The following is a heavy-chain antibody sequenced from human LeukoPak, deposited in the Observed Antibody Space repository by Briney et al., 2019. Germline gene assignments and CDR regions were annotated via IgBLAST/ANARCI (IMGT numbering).Heavy chain of an antibody. CDR1: GFTFSDSY. V-gene: IGHV3-11*01. CDR2: ISSSGSTI. Sequence: GGSLRLSCAASGFTFSDSYMSWIRQAPGKGLEWLSYISSSGSTIYYADSVKGRFTISRDNAKNSLYLQMNSLRAEDTAVYYCATVRSSSWCRSDYWGQGTLVTVSS. CDR3: ATVRSSSWCRSDY. J-gene: IGHJ4*02. D-gene: IGHD6-13*01.